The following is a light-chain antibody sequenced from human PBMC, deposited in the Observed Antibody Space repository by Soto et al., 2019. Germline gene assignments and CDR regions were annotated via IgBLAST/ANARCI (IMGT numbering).Light chain of an antibody. Sequence: DIVMTQSPDSLAVSLGERATMNCKWSRSVLYKSNNKNHLAWYQQKPGQPPKLLIYWASTRESGVPDRFSGSGSGTDFTLTISSLQAEDVAVYYCQQYYSTPITFGQGTRLEIK. CDR2: WAS. V-gene: IGKV4-1*01. CDR3: QQYYSTPIT. CDR1: RSVLYKSNNKNH. J-gene: IGKJ5*01.